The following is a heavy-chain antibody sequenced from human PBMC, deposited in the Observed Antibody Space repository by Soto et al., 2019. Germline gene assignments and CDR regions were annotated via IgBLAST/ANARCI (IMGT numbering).Heavy chain of an antibody. V-gene: IGHV3-23*01. J-gene: IGHJ4*02. Sequence: HPGGSLRLSCAASGFTFSSYAMSWVRQAPGKGLEWVSAISGSGGSTYYADSVKGRFTISRDNSKNTLYLQMNSLRAEDTAVYYCAKDVSAESGFDYYDSSGSEFDYWGQGTLVTVSS. D-gene: IGHD3-22*01. CDR2: ISGSGGST. CDR1: GFTFSSYA. CDR3: AKDVSAESGFDYYDSSGSEFDY.